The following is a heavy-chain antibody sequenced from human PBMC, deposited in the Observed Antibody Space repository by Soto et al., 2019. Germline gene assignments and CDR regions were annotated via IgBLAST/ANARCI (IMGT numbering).Heavy chain of an antibody. Sequence: PGVSLRLSCAASGFTFSSYGMHWVRQAPGKGLEWVAVISYDGSNKYYADSVEGRFTISRDNSKNTLYLQMNSLRAEDTAEYYCANWIWFGEGGQGTLVTVSS. J-gene: IGHJ4*02. CDR2: ISYDGSNK. V-gene: IGHV3-30*18. CDR3: ANWIWFGE. CDR1: GFTFSSYG. D-gene: IGHD3-10*01.